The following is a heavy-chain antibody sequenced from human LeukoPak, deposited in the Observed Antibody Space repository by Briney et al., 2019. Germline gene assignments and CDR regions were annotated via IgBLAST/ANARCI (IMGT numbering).Heavy chain of an antibody. CDR3: VIMIVVVIGEDY. J-gene: IGHJ4*02. V-gene: IGHV1-8*01. D-gene: IGHD3-22*01. Sequence: VKVSCKASGYTFTSYDINWVRQATGQGLEWMGWMNPNSGNTGYAQKFQGRVTMTRDTSISTAYMELSRLRSDDTAVYYCVIMIVVVIGEDYWGQGTLVTVSS. CDR2: MNPNSGNT. CDR1: GYTFTSYD.